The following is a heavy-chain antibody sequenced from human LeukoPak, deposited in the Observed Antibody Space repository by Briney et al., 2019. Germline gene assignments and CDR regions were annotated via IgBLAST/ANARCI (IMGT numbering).Heavy chain of an antibody. CDR2: VNSNSGNT. V-gene: IGHV1-8*01. J-gene: IGHJ4*02. D-gene: IGHD3-10*01. CDR3: ARGRGGTVVRGYLDY. CDR1: GYTFTNYD. Sequence: ASVKVSCKASGYTFTNYDIMWVRQATGQGPEWMGWVNSNSGNTGYAQKFQGRVTMTRDTSINTAYMELHSLTSEDTAVYYCARGRGGTVVRGYLDYWGQGTPVTVSS.